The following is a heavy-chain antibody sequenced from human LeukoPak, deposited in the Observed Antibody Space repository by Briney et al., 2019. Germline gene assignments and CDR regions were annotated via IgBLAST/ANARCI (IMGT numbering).Heavy chain of an antibody. J-gene: IGHJ4*02. CDR1: GGSISSYY. D-gene: IGHD5-12*01. CDR3: ARDAGDSGYDYFDY. V-gene: IGHV4-59*01. Sequence: PSETLSLTCTVSGGSISSYYWSWIRQPPGKGLEWIGYIYYSGSTNYNPSLKSRVTISVDTSKNQFSLKLSSVTAADTAVYYCARDAGDSGYDYFDYWAREPWSPSPQ. CDR2: IYYSGST.